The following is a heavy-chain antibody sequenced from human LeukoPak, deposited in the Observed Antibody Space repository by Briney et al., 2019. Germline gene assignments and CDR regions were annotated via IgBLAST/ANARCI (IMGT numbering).Heavy chain of an antibody. J-gene: IGHJ4*02. D-gene: IGHD3-22*01. V-gene: IGHV3-73*01. CDR1: GFTFSGSA. Sequence: GGSLRLSCAASGFTFSGSAMHWVRQASGKGLEWVGRIRSKANSYATAYAASVKGRFTISRDDSKNTAYLQMNSLKTEDTAVYYCTRYYYDSSGFLTDYWGQGTLVTVSS. CDR2: IRSKANSYAT. CDR3: TRYYYDSSGFLTDY.